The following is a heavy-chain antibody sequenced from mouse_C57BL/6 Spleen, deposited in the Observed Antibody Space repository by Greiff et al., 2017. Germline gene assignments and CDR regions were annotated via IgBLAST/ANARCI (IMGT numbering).Heavy chain of an antibody. V-gene: IGHV1-54*01. CDR1: GYAFTYYL. J-gene: IGHJ2*01. CDR2: INPGSGGT. D-gene: IGHD2-3*01. CDR3: ARWDGSMYHFGY. Sequence: QVQLKQSGAELVRPGTSVKVSCKASGYAFTYYLIEWVKQRPGQGLEWIGVINPGSGGTNYNETFKGKVTLTADKSSSTAYMQLSGLTSEDSAVXCWARWDGSMYHFGYRGQSTTLKVPS.